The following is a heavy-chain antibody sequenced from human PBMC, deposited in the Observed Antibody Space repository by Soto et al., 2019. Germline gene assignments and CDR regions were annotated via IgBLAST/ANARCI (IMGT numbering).Heavy chain of an antibody. J-gene: IGHJ3*02. Sequence: EVQLLESGGGLVQPGGSLRLSCAASGFTFSSYAMSWVRQAPGKGLEWVSGISGSGISTYNADSVKGRFTISRDNSNNTLYLQMNSLRAADTAVYYCAKYHGYTYGDDAFDIWGQGTMVTVSS. V-gene: IGHV3-23*01. CDR3: AKYHGYTYGDDAFDI. CDR2: ISGSGIST. CDR1: GFTFSSYA. D-gene: IGHD5-18*01.